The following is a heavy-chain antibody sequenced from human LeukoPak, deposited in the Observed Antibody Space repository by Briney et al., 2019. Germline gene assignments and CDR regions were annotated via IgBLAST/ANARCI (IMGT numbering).Heavy chain of an antibody. J-gene: IGHJ4*02. Sequence: SETLSLTCAVYGGSFSGYYWSWIRQPPGKGLEWIGEINHSGSTNYSPSLKSRVTISVDTSKNQFSLKLSSVTAADTAVYYCARAVRSRWLLRYWGQGTLVTVSS. D-gene: IGHD5-24*01. CDR3: ARAVRSRWLLRY. CDR1: GGSFSGYY. CDR2: INHSGST. V-gene: IGHV4-34*01.